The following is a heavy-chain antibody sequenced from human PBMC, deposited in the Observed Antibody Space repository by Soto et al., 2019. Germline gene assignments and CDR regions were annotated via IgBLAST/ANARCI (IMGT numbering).Heavy chain of an antibody. V-gene: IGHV3-23*01. Sequence: GGSLRLSCAASGFTFSSYAMSWFRQAPGKGLEWVSAISGSGGSTYYADSGKGRFTISRDNSKNTLYLQMNSLRAEDTAVYYCAKGGYYDSSGYCWNWAFDIWGQGTMVTVSS. D-gene: IGHD3-22*01. CDR3: AKGGYYDSSGYCWNWAFDI. CDR1: GFTFSSYA. J-gene: IGHJ3*02. CDR2: ISGSGGST.